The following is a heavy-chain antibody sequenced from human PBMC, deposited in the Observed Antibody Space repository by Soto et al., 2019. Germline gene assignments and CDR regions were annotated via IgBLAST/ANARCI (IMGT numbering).Heavy chain of an antibody. V-gene: IGHV3-15*01. CDR1: GFTFSNAW. CDR3: TTYSGSYYAFDY. CDR2: IKSKTDGGTT. D-gene: IGHD1-26*01. Sequence: GGSLRLSCAASGFTFSNAWMSWVRQAPGKGLEWVGRIKSKTDGGTTDYAAPVKGRFTISRDDSKNTLYLQMNSLKTEDTAVYYCTTYSGSYYAFDYWGQGTLGTVSS. J-gene: IGHJ4*02.